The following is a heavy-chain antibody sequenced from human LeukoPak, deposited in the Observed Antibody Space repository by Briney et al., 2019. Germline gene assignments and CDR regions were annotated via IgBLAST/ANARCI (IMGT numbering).Heavy chain of an antibody. Sequence: GGSLRLSCEASGFTFRNYGIHWVRQTPGKGLEWVAGISSEGVEMNYADSVKGRFTISRDNSKSTLYLQMNSLRAEDTALYYCAREGHYDILTGYSPLEYYFYYMDVWGKGTTVTVS. D-gene: IGHD3-9*01. CDR1: GFTFRNYG. V-gene: IGHV3-30*04. CDR3: AREGHYDILTGYSPLEYYFYYMDV. CDR2: ISSEGVEM. J-gene: IGHJ6*03.